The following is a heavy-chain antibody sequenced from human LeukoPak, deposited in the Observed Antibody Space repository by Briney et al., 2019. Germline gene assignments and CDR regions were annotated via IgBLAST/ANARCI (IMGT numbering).Heavy chain of an antibody. CDR3: ARRAAAGTPYYYYGMDV. CDR1: GFTFSSYA. D-gene: IGHD6-13*01. V-gene: IGHV3-30-3*01. J-gene: IGHJ6*02. Sequence: GRSLRLSCAASGFTFSSYAMHGVRQAPGKGVEGVAVISYDGSNKYYADSVKGRFTISRDNSKNTLYLQMNSLRAEDTAVYYCARRAAAGTPYYYYGMDVWGQGTTVTVSS. CDR2: ISYDGSNK.